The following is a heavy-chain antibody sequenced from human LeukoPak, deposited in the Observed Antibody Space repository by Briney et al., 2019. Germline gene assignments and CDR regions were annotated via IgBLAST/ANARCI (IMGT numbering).Heavy chain of an antibody. CDR3: ARRLGEVRRGYYFDY. CDR1: GVSISSSSYY. CDR2: IYYSGST. D-gene: IGHD3-10*01. Sequence: PSETLSLTCTVSGVSISSSSYYWGWLRQPPGKGLEWIGSIYYSGSTYYNPSLKSRVTISVDTSKNQFSLKLSSVTAADTAVYYCARRLGEVRRGYYFDYWGQGTLVTVSS. V-gene: IGHV4-39*01. J-gene: IGHJ4*02.